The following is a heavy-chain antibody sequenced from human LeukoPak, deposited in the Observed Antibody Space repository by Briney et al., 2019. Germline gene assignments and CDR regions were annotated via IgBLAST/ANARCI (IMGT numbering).Heavy chain of an antibody. J-gene: IGHJ4*02. CDR1: GGSINNYY. CDR2: IYTSGTT. Sequence: SENLSLTCTVSGGSINNYYWSWLRQPAGKGLEWIGRIYTSGTTNYNPSLKSRVTMSVDTSKNQFSLRLSSVTAADTAVYYCARVSIVRGGPDYYFDYWGQGTLVTVSS. D-gene: IGHD3-10*01. CDR3: ARVSIVRGGPDYYFDY. V-gene: IGHV4-4*07.